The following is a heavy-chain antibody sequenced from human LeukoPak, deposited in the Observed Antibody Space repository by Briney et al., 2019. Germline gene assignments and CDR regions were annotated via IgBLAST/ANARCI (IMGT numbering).Heavy chain of an antibody. V-gene: IGHV4-59*01. D-gene: IGHD3-22*01. Sequence: SETLSLTCTVSGGSISGYFWSWIRQPPGKGLEWIWSSYYSGGTNYNRSLKSRVTISVDTSKNQFSLKLSSVTAADTAVYYCARVYDYDSSVSDAFDIWGRGTMVTVSS. J-gene: IGHJ3*02. CDR3: ARVYDYDSSVSDAFDI. CDR1: GGSISGYF. CDR2: SYYSGGT.